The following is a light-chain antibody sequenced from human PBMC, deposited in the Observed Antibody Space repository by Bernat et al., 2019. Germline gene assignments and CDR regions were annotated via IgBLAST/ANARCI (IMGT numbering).Light chain of an antibody. CDR1: SSDVGGYNY. J-gene: IGLJ1*01. CDR3: CSYAGSYTHYV. Sequence: QSALTQPRSVSGSPGQSVTISCTGTSSDVGGYNYVSWYQHHPGKAPKLMIYDVTKRPSGVPDRFSGSKSGNTASLTISGLQAEHEADYYCCSYAGSYTHYVFGPGTKVTVL. V-gene: IGLV2-11*01. CDR2: DVT.